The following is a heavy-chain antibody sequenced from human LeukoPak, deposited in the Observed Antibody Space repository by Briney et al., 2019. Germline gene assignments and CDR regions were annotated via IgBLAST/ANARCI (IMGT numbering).Heavy chain of an antibody. D-gene: IGHD1-26*01. CDR3: ARDHYNESWFKY. Sequence: PGGSLRLSCAASGFTFSSYAMHWVRQAPGKGLEWVAVISYDGSNKYYADSVKGRFTISRDNSKNTLYLQMNSLRAEDTAVYYCARDHYNESWFKYWGQGTLVTVSS. CDR1: GFTFSSYA. CDR2: ISYDGSNK. J-gene: IGHJ4*02. V-gene: IGHV3-30*04.